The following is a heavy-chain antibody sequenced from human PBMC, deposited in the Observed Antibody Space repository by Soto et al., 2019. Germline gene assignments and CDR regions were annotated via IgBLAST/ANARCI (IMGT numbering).Heavy chain of an antibody. V-gene: IGHV1-8*01. D-gene: IGHD3-3*01. J-gene: IGHJ6*03. CDR3: AREPVHGGSGYYRGSYYYYYMDV. CDR1: GYTFTSYD. CDR2: MNPNSGNT. Sequence: ASVKVSCKASGYTFTSYDINWVRQATGQGLEWMGWMNPNSGNTGYAQKFQGRVTMTRNTSISTAYMELSSLRSEDTAVYYCAREPVHGGSGYYRGSYYYYYMDVWGKGTTVTVSS.